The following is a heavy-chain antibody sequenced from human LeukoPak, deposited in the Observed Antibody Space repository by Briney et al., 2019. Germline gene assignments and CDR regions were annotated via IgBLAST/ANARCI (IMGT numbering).Heavy chain of an antibody. D-gene: IGHD2-2*01. V-gene: IGHV1-2*02. CDR1: GYTFTGYY. Sequence: ASVKVSCKASGYTFTGYYMHWVRQAPGQGLEWMGWINPNSGGTNYAQKFQGRVTMTRDTSISTAYMELSRLRSDDTAVYYCARGKGYCSSTSCYPGFDYWGQGTLVTVSS. CDR3: ARGKGYCSSTSCYPGFDY. CDR2: INPNSGGT. J-gene: IGHJ4*02.